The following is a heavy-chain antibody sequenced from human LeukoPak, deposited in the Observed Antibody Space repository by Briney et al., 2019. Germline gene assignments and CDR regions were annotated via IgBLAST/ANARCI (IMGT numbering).Heavy chain of an antibody. CDR2: INHSGST. D-gene: IGHD1-26*01. CDR1: GGSFSGYY. CDR3: ARSGSYSDY. V-gene: IGHV4-34*01. J-gene: IGHJ4*02. Sequence: SETLSLTCAVYGGSFSGYYWSWIRQPPGKGLEWIGEINHSGSTNYNPSLKSRVTISVDTSKNQFSLKLSSVTAADTAVYYCARSGSYSDYWGQGTLVTVSS.